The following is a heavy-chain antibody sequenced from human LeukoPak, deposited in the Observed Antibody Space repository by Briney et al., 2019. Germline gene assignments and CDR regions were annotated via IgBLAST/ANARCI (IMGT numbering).Heavy chain of an antibody. Sequence: PSETLSLTCTVSGGPISSYYWSWIRQPPGKGLEWIGYIYYSGSTNYNPSLKSRVTISVDTSKNQFSLKLSSVTAADTAVYYCARVPDFWSGYFDYWGQGTLVTVSS. D-gene: IGHD3-3*01. V-gene: IGHV4-59*12. CDR3: ARVPDFWSGYFDY. CDR1: GGPISSYY. J-gene: IGHJ4*02. CDR2: IYYSGST.